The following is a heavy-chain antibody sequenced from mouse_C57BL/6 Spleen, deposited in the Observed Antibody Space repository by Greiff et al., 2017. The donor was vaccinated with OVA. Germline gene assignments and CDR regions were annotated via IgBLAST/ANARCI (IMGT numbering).Heavy chain of an antibody. D-gene: IGHD2-14*01. Sequence: QVQLQQPGAELVKPGASVKLSCKASGYTFTSYWMHWVKQRPGQGLEWIGMIHPNSGSTNYNEKFKSKATLTVDKSSSTAYMQLSSLTSEDSALYICARAYSYKYPYTALGYWGQGASVSVSS. CDR3: ARAYSYKYPYTALGY. V-gene: IGHV1-64*01. CDR2: IHPNSGST. CDR1: GYTFTSYW. J-gene: IGHJ4*01.